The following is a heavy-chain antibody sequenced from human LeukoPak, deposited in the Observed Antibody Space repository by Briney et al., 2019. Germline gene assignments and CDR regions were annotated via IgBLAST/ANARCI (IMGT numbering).Heavy chain of an antibody. D-gene: IGHD3-3*01. CDR2: IYYSGST. CDR1: GGSISSYY. V-gene: IGHV4-59*01. Sequence: SETLSLTCTVSGGSISSYYWSWIRQPPGKGLEWIGYIYYSGSTNYNPSLKSRVTISVDTSKNQFSLKLSSVAAADTAVYYCARRTYDLWSGDYTGAFDIWGQGTMVTVSS. J-gene: IGHJ3*02. CDR3: ARRTYDLWSGDYTGAFDI.